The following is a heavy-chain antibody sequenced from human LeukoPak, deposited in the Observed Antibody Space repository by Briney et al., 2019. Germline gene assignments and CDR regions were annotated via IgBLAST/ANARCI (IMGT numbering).Heavy chain of an antibody. CDR3: ARDLLQGSYGMDV. J-gene: IGHJ6*04. CDR1: GFTVSSNY. Sequence: GGSLRLSCAAPGFTVSSNYMSWVRQAPGKGLEWVSVIYSGGSTYYADSVKGRFTISRDNSKNTLYLQMNSLRAEDTAVYYCARDLLQGSYGMDVWGKGTTVTVSS. V-gene: IGHV3-53*01. D-gene: IGHD1-26*01. CDR2: IYSGGST.